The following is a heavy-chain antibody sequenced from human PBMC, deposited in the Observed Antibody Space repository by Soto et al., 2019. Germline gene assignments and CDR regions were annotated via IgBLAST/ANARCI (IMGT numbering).Heavy chain of an antibody. CDR3: ARLTKPPIAVAAYYFDY. CDR1: GGSISSYY. V-gene: IGHV4-59*08. CDR2: IYYSGST. J-gene: IGHJ4*02. D-gene: IGHD6-19*01. Sequence: SETLSLTCTVSGGSISSYYWSWIRQPPGKGLEWIGYIYYSGSTNYNPSLKSRVTISVDTSKNQFSLKLSSVTAADTAVYYCARLTKPPIAVAAYYFDYWGQGTLVTVSS.